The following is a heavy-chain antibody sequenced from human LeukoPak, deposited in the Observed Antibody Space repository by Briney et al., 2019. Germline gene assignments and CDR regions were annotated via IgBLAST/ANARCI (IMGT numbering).Heavy chain of an antibody. CDR2: IFSSGKT. J-gene: IGHJ4*02. Sequence: SETLSLTCTVSGGSISSYYWSWIRQPAGKGLEWIGRIFSSGKTNYNPSLQSRATMSVDTSKNHFSLKLTSVTAADTAVYYCVRGLYGSGDYWGQGTLVTVSS. CDR1: GGSISSYY. CDR3: VRGLYGSGDY. D-gene: IGHD3-10*01. V-gene: IGHV4-4*07.